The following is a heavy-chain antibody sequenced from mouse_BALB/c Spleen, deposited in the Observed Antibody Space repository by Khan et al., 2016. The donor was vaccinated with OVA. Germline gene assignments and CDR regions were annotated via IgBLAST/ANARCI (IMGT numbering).Heavy chain of an antibody. Sequence: QMQLEESGAELARPGASVRMSCKASGYTFTSYTIHWIKKRPGQGLEWIGYINPSNGYTNYNQKFKDKATLTTDKSSTTAYLQLSSLTSDDSAVNNCVRDGAYHRNDGWFAYWGQGTLVTVSA. CDR2: INPSNGYT. V-gene: IGHV1-4*01. CDR3: VRDGAYHRNDGWFAY. CDR1: GYTFTSYT. D-gene: IGHD2-14*01. J-gene: IGHJ3*01.